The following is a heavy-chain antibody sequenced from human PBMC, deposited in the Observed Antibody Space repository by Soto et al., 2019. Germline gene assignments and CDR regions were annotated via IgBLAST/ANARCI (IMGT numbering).Heavy chain of an antibody. D-gene: IGHD6-19*01. CDR1: GFTFSSYG. CDR2: IWYDGSNK. Sequence: GESLKISCAASGFTFSSYGMHWVRQAPGKGLEWVAVIWYDGSNKYYADSVKGRFTISRDNSKNTLYLQMNSLRAEDTAVYYCARGRAVAPPFDYRGQGTLVTVSS. J-gene: IGHJ4*02. CDR3: ARGRAVAPPFDY. V-gene: IGHV3-33*01.